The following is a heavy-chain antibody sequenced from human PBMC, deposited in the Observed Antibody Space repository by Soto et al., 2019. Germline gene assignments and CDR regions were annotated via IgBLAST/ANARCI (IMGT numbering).Heavy chain of an antibody. CDR3: ARAPRARAFDY. V-gene: IGHV3-30-3*01. CDR2: ISYDGSNK. CDR1: GFTFSSYA. Sequence: QVQLVESGGGVVQPGRSLRLSCAASGFTFSSYAMHWVRQAPGKGLEWVAVISYDGSNKYYADSVKGRFTISRDNSKNTLYLQMNSLRAEDTAVYYCARAPRARAFDYWGQGTLVTVSS. J-gene: IGHJ4*02.